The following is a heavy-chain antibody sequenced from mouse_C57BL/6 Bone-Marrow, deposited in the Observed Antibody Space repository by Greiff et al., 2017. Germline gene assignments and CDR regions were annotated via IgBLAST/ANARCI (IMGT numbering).Heavy chain of an antibody. V-gene: IGHV7-3*01. D-gene: IGHD1-1*01. Sequence: EVQLVESGGGLVQPGGSLSLSCAASGFTFTDYYMSWVRQPPGKALEWLGFIRNKANGYTTEYSASVKGRFTISRDNSQSFLYLQMNALRAEASATYYGARSIITAVVALDYWGQGTTLTVSS. CDR1: GFTFTDYY. J-gene: IGHJ2*01. CDR2: IRNKANGYTT. CDR3: ARSIITAVVALDY.